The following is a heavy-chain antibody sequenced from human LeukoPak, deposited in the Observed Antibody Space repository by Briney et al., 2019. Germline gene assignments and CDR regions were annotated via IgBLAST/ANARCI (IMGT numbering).Heavy chain of an antibody. CDR3: ARGYDFWSGYYTPPFDY. Sequence: PGGSLRLSCAASGFTFSSYSMNWVRQAPGKGLEWVSYISSSSSTIYYADSVKGRFTISRDNAKNSLCLQMNSLRAEDTAVYYCARGYDFWSGYYTPPFDYWGQGTLVTVSS. CDR2: ISSSSSTI. V-gene: IGHV3-48*01. J-gene: IGHJ4*02. D-gene: IGHD3-3*01. CDR1: GFTFSSYS.